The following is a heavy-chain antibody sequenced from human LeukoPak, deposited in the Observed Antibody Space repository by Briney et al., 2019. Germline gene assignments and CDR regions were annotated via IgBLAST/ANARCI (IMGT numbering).Heavy chain of an antibody. CDR2: ISHSGST. V-gene: IGHV4-34*01. D-gene: IGHD6-6*01. Sequence: SETLSLTCAVYGGSFRGYYWTWIRQPPGKGLEWIGEISHSGSTNYNPSLKSRVTISVDTSKNQFSLKLSSVTAADTAVYYCARRPYSSSPNFDYWGQGTLVTVSS. J-gene: IGHJ4*02. CDR1: GGSFRGYY. CDR3: ARRPYSSSPNFDY.